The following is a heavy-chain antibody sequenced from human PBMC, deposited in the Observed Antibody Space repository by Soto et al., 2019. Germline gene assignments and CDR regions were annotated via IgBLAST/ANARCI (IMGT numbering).Heavy chain of an antibody. CDR1: GFPFSSYV. Sequence: EVQLLESGGGLVQRGGSLRLSCAASGFPFSSYVMSWVRQAPGKGLEGGPGISGGGSNTFYADSVKGRFTISRDNSKNTLLLQMNSLGAEDTAVYYCAKDSNKYSSSLRGRYFDYWGQGIGVTVSS. D-gene: IGHD4-4*01. CDR3: AKDSNKYSSSLRGRYFDY. CDR2: ISGGGSNT. J-gene: IGHJ4*02. V-gene: IGHV3-23*01.